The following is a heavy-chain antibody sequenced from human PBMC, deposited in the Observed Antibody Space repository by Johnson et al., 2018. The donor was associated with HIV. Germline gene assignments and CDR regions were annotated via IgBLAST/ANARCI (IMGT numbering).Heavy chain of an antibody. Sequence: QVQLVESGGGVVQPGGSLRLSCVASGFTFSSYGMHWVRQAPGKGLEWVAFIRYDGSIQYYADSVKGRFTISRDNSKNTLYLQMNSLRAEDTAVYYCARDRRGSSWSRALDAFDIWGQGTMVTVSS. CDR1: GFTFSSYG. D-gene: IGHD6-13*01. V-gene: IGHV3-30*02. CDR2: IRYDGSIQ. CDR3: ARDRRGSSWSRALDAFDI. J-gene: IGHJ3*02.